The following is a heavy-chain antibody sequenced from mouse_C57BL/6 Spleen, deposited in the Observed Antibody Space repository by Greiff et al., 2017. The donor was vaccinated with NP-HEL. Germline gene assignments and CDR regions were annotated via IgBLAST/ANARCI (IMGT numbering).Heavy chain of an antibody. J-gene: IGHJ2*01. D-gene: IGHD2-4*01. CDR3: ARNDYDVYFDY. Sequence: VQLQQSGAELVRPGTSVKLSCMASGYTFTSYWMHWVKQRPGQGLEWIGVIDPSDSYTNYNQKFKGKATLTVDTSSSTAYMQLSSLTSEDSAVYYCARNDYDVYFDYWGQGTTLTVSS. V-gene: IGHV1-59*01. CDR1: GYTFTSYW. CDR2: IDPSDSYT.